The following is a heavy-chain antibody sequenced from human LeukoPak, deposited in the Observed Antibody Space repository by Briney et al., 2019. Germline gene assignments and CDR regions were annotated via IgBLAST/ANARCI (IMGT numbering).Heavy chain of an antibody. V-gene: IGHV4-34*01. CDR2: INHSGST. Sequence: PSETLSLTCTVSSGSISSYYWSWIRQPPGKGLEWIGEINHSGSTNYNPSLKSRVTISVDTSKNQFSLKLSSVTAADTAVYYCARFTAMVDYWGQGTLVTVSS. CDR1: SGSISSYY. J-gene: IGHJ4*02. CDR3: ARFTAMVDY. D-gene: IGHD5-18*01.